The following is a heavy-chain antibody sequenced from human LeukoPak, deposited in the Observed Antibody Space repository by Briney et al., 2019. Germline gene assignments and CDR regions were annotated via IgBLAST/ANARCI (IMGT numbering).Heavy chain of an antibody. CDR2: ITWNSGDI. V-gene: IGHV3-9*01. Sequence: GGSLRLSCAASGSTFDDYAMHWVRQAPGKGLEWVSGITWNSGDIGYADSVKGRFTISRDNAKNSLYLQMNSLRAEDTALYYCAKDTCSSTSCSNDYWGQGTLVTVSS. CDR1: GSTFDDYA. CDR3: AKDTCSSTSCSNDY. D-gene: IGHD2-2*01. J-gene: IGHJ4*02.